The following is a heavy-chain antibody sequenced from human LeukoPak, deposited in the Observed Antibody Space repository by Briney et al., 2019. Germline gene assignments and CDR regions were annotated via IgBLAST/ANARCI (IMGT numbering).Heavy chain of an antibody. CDR3: ARTDWLLSHCGMDV. V-gene: IGHV3-48*03. CDR1: GFTFSSYE. Sequence: GGSLRLSCAASGFTFSSYEMNWVRQAPGKGLEWVSYISSSGSTIYYADSVKGRFTISRDNAENSLYLQMNSLRAEDTAVYYCARTDWLLSHCGMDVWGQGTTVTVSS. J-gene: IGHJ6*02. D-gene: IGHD3-9*01. CDR2: ISSSGSTI.